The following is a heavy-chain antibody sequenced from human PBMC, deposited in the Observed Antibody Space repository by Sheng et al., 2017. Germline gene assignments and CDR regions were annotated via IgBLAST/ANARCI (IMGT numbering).Heavy chain of an antibody. CDR3: AREISAAGTHGLFDY. CDR1: GGSISSSSYY. D-gene: IGHD6-13*01. Sequence: QLQLQESGPGLVKPSETLSLTCTVSGGSISSSSYYWGWIRQPPGKGLEWIGSIYYSGNTYYKPSLKSRVTISVDTSKNQFSLKLSSVTAADTAVYYCAREISAAGTHGLFDYWGQGTLVTVSX. CDR2: IYYSGNT. J-gene: IGHJ4*02. V-gene: IGHV4-39*07.